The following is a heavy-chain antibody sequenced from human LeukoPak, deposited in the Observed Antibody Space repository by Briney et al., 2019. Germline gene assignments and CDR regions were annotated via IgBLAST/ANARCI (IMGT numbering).Heavy chain of an antibody. V-gene: IGHV1-69*05. J-gene: IGHJ4*02. CDR1: GGTFSSYA. CDR2: IIPIFGTA. Sequence: SVKVSCKASGGTFSSYAISWVRQAPGQGLEWMERIIPIFGTANYAQKFQGRVTITTDESTSTAYMELSSLRSEDTAVYYCARSRDGYNSPFDYWGQGTLVTVSS. D-gene: IGHD5-24*01. CDR3: ARSRDGYNSPFDY.